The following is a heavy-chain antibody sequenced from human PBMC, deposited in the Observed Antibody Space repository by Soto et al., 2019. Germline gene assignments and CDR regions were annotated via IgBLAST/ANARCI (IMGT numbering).Heavy chain of an antibody. CDR3: AKLQAYSYGPGAYFDY. CDR2: ISGSGGST. V-gene: IGHV3-23*01. D-gene: IGHD5-18*01. J-gene: IGHJ4*02. CDR1: GFPFTGYA. Sequence: EVQLLESGGGLLRPGGSLGLSCAASGFPFTGYAMSWVRQLPGKGLEWVSAISGSGGSTDYVDSVKGRFTISRDNSKNTLYLQMNSLRAEDTAVYYCAKLQAYSYGPGAYFDYWGQGTLVTVSS.